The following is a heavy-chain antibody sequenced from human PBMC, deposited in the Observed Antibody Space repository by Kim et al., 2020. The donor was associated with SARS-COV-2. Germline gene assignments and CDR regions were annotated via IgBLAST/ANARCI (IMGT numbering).Heavy chain of an antibody. D-gene: IGHD5-18*01. CDR1: GYTLTELS. CDR3: ATSFPRPNSFGAFDI. Sequence: ASVKVSCKVSGYTLTELSMHWVRQAPGKGLEWMGGFDPEDGETIYAQKFQGRVTMTEDTSTDTAYMELSSLRSEDTAVYYCATSFPRPNSFGAFDIWGQGTMVTVSS. CDR2: FDPEDGET. V-gene: IGHV1-24*01. J-gene: IGHJ3*02.